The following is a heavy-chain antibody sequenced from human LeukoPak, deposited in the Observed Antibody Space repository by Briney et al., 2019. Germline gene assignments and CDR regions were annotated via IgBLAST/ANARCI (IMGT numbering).Heavy chain of an antibody. Sequence: SETLSLTCTVSGDSINSGGYFWSWIRQHPGKGLEWIGYIYYSGSTYYNPSLKSRVTISVDTSKNQFSLKLSSVIAADTAVYYCTRDGPRSSGYPDNWGQGTLVTVSS. D-gene: IGHD3-22*01. CDR2: IYYSGST. V-gene: IGHV4-31*03. CDR3: TRDGPRSSGYPDN. J-gene: IGHJ4*02. CDR1: GDSINSGGYF.